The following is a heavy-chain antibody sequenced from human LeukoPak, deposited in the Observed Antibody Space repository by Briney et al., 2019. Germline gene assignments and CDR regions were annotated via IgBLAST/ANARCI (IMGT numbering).Heavy chain of an antibody. V-gene: IGHV1-2*02. CDR1: GYTFTGHY. CDR3: ARRLLWFGESSRDAFDF. D-gene: IGHD3-10*01. CDR2: INPNSGGT. J-gene: IGHJ3*01. Sequence: ASVKVSCKSSGYTFTGHYMHWVRQAPGQGLEWMGWINPNSGGTNYAQRFQGRVTMTRDTSISTAYMELSRLRSDDTAVYYCARRLLWFGESSRDAFDFWGQGTMVTVSS.